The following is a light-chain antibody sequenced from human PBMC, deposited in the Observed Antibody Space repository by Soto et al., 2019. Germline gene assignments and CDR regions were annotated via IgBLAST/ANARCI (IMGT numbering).Light chain of an antibody. CDR2: EVS. Sequence: QSALTQPPSAYGSPGQSVTIPCTGTSSDVGAYNYVSWYQQHPGKAPKLVIYEVSKRPSGVPDRFSGSKSGNTASLTVSGLQGEDDADYYCASHAGSTTVFGSGTKVTVL. V-gene: IGLV2-8*01. J-gene: IGLJ1*01. CDR3: ASHAGSTTV. CDR1: SSDVGAYNY.